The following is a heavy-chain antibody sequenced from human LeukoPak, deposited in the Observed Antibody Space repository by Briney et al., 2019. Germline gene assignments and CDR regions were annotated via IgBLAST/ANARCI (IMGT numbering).Heavy chain of an antibody. CDR1: GGSISSYY. J-gene: IGHJ4*02. CDR3: ARETYSGYEEALNPCFDY. CDR2: IYYSGDT. Sequence: SETLSLTCTVSGGSISSYYWSWIRQPPGKGLEWIGYIYYSGDTNYNPSLQSRVTVSVDTSKNQFSLKLSSVTAADTAVYYCARETYSGYEEALNPCFDYWGQGTLVTVSS. D-gene: IGHD5-12*01. V-gene: IGHV4-59*12.